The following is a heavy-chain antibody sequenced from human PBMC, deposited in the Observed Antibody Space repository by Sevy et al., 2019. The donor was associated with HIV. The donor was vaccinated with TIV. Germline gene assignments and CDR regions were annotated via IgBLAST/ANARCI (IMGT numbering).Heavy chain of an antibody. J-gene: IGHJ4*02. CDR3: AREGCTKPHDY. CDR1: GFTFSKYS. Sequence: GGSLRLSCAASGFTFSKYSMSWVRQPPGKGLEWVSTLSFGCGEIKYEDSVKGRFTISRENSKRSVYLQMNNLRPEDTAVYYCAREGCTKPHDYWGQGTLVTVSS. V-gene: IGHV3-23*01. CDR2: LSFGCGEI. D-gene: IGHD2-8*01.